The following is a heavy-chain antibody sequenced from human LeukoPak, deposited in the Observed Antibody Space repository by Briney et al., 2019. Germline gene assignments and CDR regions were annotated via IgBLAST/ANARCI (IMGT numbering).Heavy chain of an antibody. D-gene: IGHD6-13*01. CDR3: ARDWWVFYSSSWYTFDY. Sequence: SVKVSCKASGGTFSSYAISWVRQAPGQGLEWMGRIIPIFGTANYAQKFQGRVTITTDESTSTAYMELSSLRSEDTAVYYCARDWWVFYSSSWYTFDYWGQGTLVTVSS. J-gene: IGHJ4*02. CDR1: GGTFSSYA. CDR2: IIPIFGTA. V-gene: IGHV1-69*05.